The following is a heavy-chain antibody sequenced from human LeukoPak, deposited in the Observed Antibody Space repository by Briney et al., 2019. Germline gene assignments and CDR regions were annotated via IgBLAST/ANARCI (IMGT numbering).Heavy chain of an antibody. CDR1: GYTFTNYD. CDR3: ARGGGYDFWSGYLGLGPPGGPGAFDY. Sequence: GASVKVSCKASGYTFTNYDINWVRQATGQGLEWMGWMNPNSGNTGYAQKFQGRVTMTRNTSISTAYMELSSLRSEDTAVYYCARGGGYDFWSGYLGLGPPGGPGAFDYWGQGTLVTVSS. CDR2: MNPNSGNT. V-gene: IGHV1-8*01. D-gene: IGHD3-3*01. J-gene: IGHJ4*02.